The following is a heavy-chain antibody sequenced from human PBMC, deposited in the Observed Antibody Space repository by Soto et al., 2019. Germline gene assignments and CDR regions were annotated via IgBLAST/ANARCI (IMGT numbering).Heavy chain of an antibody. D-gene: IGHD1-20*01. Sequence: GGSLRLSCAASGFTVSSSYAMSWVRQAPGKGLEWISAVSGSGGSTYYADSVKGRFTISRDNSKDTLYLQMNNLRADDTAVYYCAKPPDYNWNDYWGQGTLVTVSS. V-gene: IGHV3-23*01. CDR2: VSGSGGST. CDR1: GFTVSSSYA. J-gene: IGHJ4*02. CDR3: AKPPDYNWNDY.